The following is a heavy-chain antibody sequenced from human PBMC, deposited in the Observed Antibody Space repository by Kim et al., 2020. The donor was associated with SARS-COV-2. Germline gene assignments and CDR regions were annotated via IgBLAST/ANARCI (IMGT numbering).Heavy chain of an antibody. CDR1: GGSISSYY. CDR2: IYYSGST. Sequence: SETLSLTCTVSGGSISSYYWSWIRQPPGKGLEWIGYIYYSGSTNYNPSLKSRVTISVDTSKNQFSMKLSSVTAADTAVYYCARGGYDYIWGSYRPDYYYYYMDVWRKGTTVTVSS. CDR3: ARGGYDYIWGSYRPDYYYYYMDV. J-gene: IGHJ6*03. D-gene: IGHD3-16*02. V-gene: IGHV4-59*01.